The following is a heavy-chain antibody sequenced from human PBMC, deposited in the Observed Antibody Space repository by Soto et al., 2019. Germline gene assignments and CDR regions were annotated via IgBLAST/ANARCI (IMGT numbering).Heavy chain of an antibody. J-gene: IGHJ6*02. CDR2: IYYSGST. CDR3: ARRSGYNFYYNYYGMDV. CDR1: GDSISSSNYY. D-gene: IGHD3-22*01. Sequence: QLQLQESGPGLVKPSETLSLTCTVSGDSISSSNYYWVWIRQPPGKGLEWIGIIYYSGSTYYNPSHKSRVTLYVETSKNQFSLKLSSVTAADTAVYYCARRSGYNFYYNYYGMDVWGQGTTVTVSS. V-gene: IGHV4-39*01.